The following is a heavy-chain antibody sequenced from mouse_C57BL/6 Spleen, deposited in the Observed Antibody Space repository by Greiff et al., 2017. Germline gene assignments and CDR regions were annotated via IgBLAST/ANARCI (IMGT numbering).Heavy chain of an antibody. J-gene: IGHJ1*03. Sequence: VQLQQPGAELVKPGASVKLSCKASGYTFTSYWMHWVKQRPGQGLKWIGMIHPNSGSTNYNEKFKSKATLTVDKSSSTAYMQLSSLTSEDSAVYYCARHYDYDVSWYFDVWGTGTTVTVSS. CDR2: IHPNSGST. D-gene: IGHD2-4*01. CDR3: ARHYDYDVSWYFDV. CDR1: GYTFTSYW. V-gene: IGHV1-64*01.